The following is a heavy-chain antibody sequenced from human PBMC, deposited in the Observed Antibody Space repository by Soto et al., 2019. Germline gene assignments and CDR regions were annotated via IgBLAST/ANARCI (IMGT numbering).Heavy chain of an antibody. Sequence: QLQLQESGPGLLKPSETLSLTCTVSGGSISSSTYYWGWIRQPPGKGLEWIGSIYYSGSTYQNPSLKSRVTISVDTSNNQFSLKLTSVTAADTAVYYCARMTHYATVPARYYFDYWGQGALVTVSS. CDR2: IYYSGST. J-gene: IGHJ4*02. D-gene: IGHD4-17*01. V-gene: IGHV4-39*01. CDR3: ARMTHYATVPARYYFDY. CDR1: GGSISSSTYY.